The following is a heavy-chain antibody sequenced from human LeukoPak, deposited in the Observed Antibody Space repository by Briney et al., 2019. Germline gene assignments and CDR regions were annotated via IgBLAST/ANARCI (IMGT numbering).Heavy chain of an antibody. CDR1: GGSISSYY. CDR2: IYYSGST. J-gene: IGHJ6*03. V-gene: IGHV4-59*01. Sequence: PSETLSLTCTVSGGSISSYYWSWIRQPPGKGLEWIGYIYYSGSTNYNPSLKSRVTISVDTSKNQYSLKLSSVTAADTAVYYCARGPYYYMDVWGKGTTVTVSS. CDR3: ARGPYYYMDV.